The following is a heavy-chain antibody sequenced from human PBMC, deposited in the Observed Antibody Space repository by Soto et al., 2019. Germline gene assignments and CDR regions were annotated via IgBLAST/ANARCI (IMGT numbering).Heavy chain of an antibody. Sequence: QVQLVQSGAEVKKPGASVKVSCKVSGYTLTELSMHWVRQAPGKGLEWMGGFDPEDGETIYAQKFQGRVTMTEDTSTDTAYMELSSLRSEDTALYYCAALTTLLRYYDSSGHGSGWFDPWGQGTLVTVSS. CDR3: AALTTLLRYYDSSGHGSGWFDP. D-gene: IGHD3-22*01. J-gene: IGHJ5*02. CDR2: FDPEDGET. V-gene: IGHV1-24*01. CDR1: GYTLTELS.